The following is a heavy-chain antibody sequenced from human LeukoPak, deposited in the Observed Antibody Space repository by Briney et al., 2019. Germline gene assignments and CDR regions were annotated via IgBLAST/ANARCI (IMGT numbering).Heavy chain of an antibody. Sequence: SETLSLTCTVSDGSISSYYWNWIRQPPGKGLEWIGYIYSSGSTNYNPSLKSRVTISVDTSRNQFSLKLSSVTTADTAVYYCARGYGYYFESWGQGTLVTVSS. J-gene: IGHJ4*02. V-gene: IGHV4-59*01. CDR2: IYSSGST. CDR1: DGSISSYY. D-gene: IGHD5-18*01. CDR3: ARGYGYYFES.